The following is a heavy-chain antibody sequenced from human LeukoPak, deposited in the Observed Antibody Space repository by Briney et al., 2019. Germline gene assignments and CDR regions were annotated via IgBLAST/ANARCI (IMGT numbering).Heavy chain of an antibody. Sequence: GGSLRLSCAASGFSFSNYGMHWVRQAPGKGLEWVAFVWYDGSQEYYADSVKGRFTISRDNSKNTLYLQMNSLRPDDTAVYYCAKVRTPGTSYFYSWGQGTLVTVSS. J-gene: IGHJ4*02. CDR2: VWYDGSQE. CDR3: AKVRTPGTSYFYS. D-gene: IGHD1-1*01. CDR1: GFSFSNYG. V-gene: IGHV3-30*02.